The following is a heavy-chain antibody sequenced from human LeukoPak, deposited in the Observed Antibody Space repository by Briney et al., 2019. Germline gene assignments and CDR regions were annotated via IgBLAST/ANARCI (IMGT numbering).Heavy chain of an antibody. V-gene: IGHV4-34*01. D-gene: IGHD6-13*01. J-gene: IGHJ4*02. CDR2: INHSGST. CDR1: GVSFSGYY. CDR3: ARGKRGYSSSWYDY. Sequence: SETLSLTCAVYGVSFSGYYWSWIRQPPGKGLEWIGEINHSGSTNYNPSLKSRVTISVDTSKNQFSLKLSSVTAADTAVYYCARGKRGYSSSWYDYWGQGTLVTVSS.